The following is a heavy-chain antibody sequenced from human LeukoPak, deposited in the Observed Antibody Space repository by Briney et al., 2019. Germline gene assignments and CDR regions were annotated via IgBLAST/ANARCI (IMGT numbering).Heavy chain of an antibody. V-gene: IGHV3-23*01. CDR1: GFFFRSHA. CDR3: AGSLAYCGGDCRLGDY. Sequence: GGSLRLSCAASGFFFRSHALHWVRQAPGKGLEWVSAISGSGGSTYYADSVKGRFTISRDNSKNTLYLQMNSLRAEDTAVYYCAGSLAYCGGDCRLGDYWGQGTLVTVSS. D-gene: IGHD2-21*02. J-gene: IGHJ4*02. CDR2: ISGSGGST.